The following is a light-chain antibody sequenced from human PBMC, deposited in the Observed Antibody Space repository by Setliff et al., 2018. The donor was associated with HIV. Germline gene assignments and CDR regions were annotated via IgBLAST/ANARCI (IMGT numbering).Light chain of an antibody. Sequence: ALTQPRSVSGSPGQSVTISCTGTSSDVGGYNYVSWYQQHPGKAPKLMIYDVSKRPSWVPNRFSGSKSGNTASLTISGLQAEDEAYYCSSYAGSYTFVFGTGTKVTVL. CDR1: SSDVGGYNY. J-gene: IGLJ1*01. CDR2: DVS. V-gene: IGLV2-11*01. CDR3: SSYAGSYTFV.